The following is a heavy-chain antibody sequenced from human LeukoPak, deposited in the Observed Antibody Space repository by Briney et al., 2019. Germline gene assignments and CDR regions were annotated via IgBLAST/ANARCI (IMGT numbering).Heavy chain of an antibody. J-gene: IGHJ3*02. CDR1: GFTFITYA. V-gene: IGHV3-23*01. CDR3: AKLPGDSFDI. CDR2: ISGTDSGT. Sequence: TGGSLRLSCEASGFTFITYAMSWVRQAPGKGLQWVSGISGTDSGTYYTDSVKGRFTISRDNSKNTVYLQMNSLRAEDTAVYYCAKLPGDSFDIWGQGTMVTVSS.